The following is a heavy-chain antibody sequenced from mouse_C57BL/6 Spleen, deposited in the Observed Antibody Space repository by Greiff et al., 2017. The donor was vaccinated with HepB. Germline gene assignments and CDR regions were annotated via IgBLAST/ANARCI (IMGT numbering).Heavy chain of an antibody. CDR1: GYSFTDYN. Sequence: LQESGPELVKPGASVKISCKASGYSFTDYNMNWVKQSNGKSLEWIGVINPNYGTTSYNQKFKGKATLTVDQSSSTAYMQLNSLTSEDSAVYYCARPPLLLRYYAMDYWGQGTSVTVSS. CDR2: INPNYGTT. V-gene: IGHV1-39*01. D-gene: IGHD1-1*01. CDR3: ARPPLLLRYYAMDY. J-gene: IGHJ4*01.